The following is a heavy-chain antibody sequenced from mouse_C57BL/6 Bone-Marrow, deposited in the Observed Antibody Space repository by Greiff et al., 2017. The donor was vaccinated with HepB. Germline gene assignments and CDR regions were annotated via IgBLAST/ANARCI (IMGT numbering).Heavy chain of an antibody. CDR2: ISNGGGST. V-gene: IGHV5-12*01. D-gene: IGHD1-1*01. CDR1: GFTFSDYY. CDR3: ARHCFYYYGSRWSWFAY. J-gene: IGHJ3*01. Sequence: EVHLVESGGGLVQPGGSLKLSCAASGFTFSDYYMYWVRQTPEKRLEWVAYISNGGGSTYYPDTVKGRFTISRDNAKNTLYLQMSRLKSEDTAMYYCARHCFYYYGSRWSWFAYWGQGTLVTVSA.